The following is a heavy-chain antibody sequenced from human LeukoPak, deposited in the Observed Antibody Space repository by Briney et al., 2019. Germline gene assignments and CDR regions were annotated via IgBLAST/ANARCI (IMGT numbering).Heavy chain of an antibody. CDR1: GGSISSYY. J-gene: IGHJ4*02. V-gene: IGHV4-59*12. CDR2: IYYSGST. D-gene: IGHD1/OR15-1a*01. Sequence: PSETLSLTCTVSGGSISSYYWSWIRQPPGKGLEWIGYIYYSGSTNYNPSLKSRVTISVDTSKNQFSLKLSSVTAADTAVYYCAREEGKTNLDHWGQGTLVTVSS. CDR3: AREEGKTNLDH.